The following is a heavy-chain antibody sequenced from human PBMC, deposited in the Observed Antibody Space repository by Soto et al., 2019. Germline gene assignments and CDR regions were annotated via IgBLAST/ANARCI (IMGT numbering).Heavy chain of an antibody. D-gene: IGHD3-10*01. J-gene: IGHJ6*03. CDR2: MNPNSGNT. CDR3: ARGLGSYYGSGSLYYMDV. V-gene: IGHV1-8*01. Sequence: ASVKVSCKASGYTFTSYDINWVRQATGQGLEWMGWMNPNSGNTGYAQKFQGRVTMTRNTSISTAYMELSSLRSEDTAVYYCARGLGSYYGSGSLYYMDVWGKGTTVTVSS. CDR1: GYTFTSYD.